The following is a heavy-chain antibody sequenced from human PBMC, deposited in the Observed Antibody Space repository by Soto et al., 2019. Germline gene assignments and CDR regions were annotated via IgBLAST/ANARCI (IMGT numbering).Heavy chain of an antibody. Sequence: SETLSLTCTVSGGSISSRSYYWGWIRQPPGKGLGWIGSIYYSGSTYSNPSLKSRVTISVDTSKNQFSLKLSSVTAADTAVYYCVTHGWGSTRYNWFGPWGQGTLVTVS. CDR3: VTHGWGSTRYNWFGP. V-gene: IGHV4-39*01. CDR2: IYYSGST. D-gene: IGHD2-2*03. J-gene: IGHJ5*02. CDR1: GGSISSRSYY.